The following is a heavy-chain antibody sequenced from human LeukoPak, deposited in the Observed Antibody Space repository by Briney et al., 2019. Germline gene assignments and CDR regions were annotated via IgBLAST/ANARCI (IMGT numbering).Heavy chain of an antibody. CDR1: GFTFSSYS. CDR2: ISSSSSYI. CDR3: ARDAYCSGWYRHFDY. V-gene: IGHV3-21*01. Sequence: GGSLRLSCAASGFTFSSYSMNWVRQAPGKGLEWVSSISSSSSYIYYADSVKGRFTISRDNAKNSLYLQMNSLRAEDTAVYYCARDAYCSGWYRHFDYWGQGTLVTVSS. J-gene: IGHJ4*02. D-gene: IGHD6-19*01.